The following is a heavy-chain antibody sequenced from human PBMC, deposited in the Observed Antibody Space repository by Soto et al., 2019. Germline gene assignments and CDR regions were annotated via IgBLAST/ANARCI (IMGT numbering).Heavy chain of an antibody. D-gene: IGHD3-10*01. V-gene: IGHV3-23*01. CDR3: AKFKAGTYEKYHFDY. Sequence: EVQLLESGGGLVQPGGSLRLSCAASGFTFSGYAMSWVRQASGKGLEWVAGITDDGVGTYYADSVKGRFSISRDNSKNTLYLQMTGLRAEDTALYYCAKFKAGTYEKYHFDYWCQGTLVTVSS. CDR2: ITDDGVGT. CDR1: GFTFSGYA. J-gene: IGHJ4*02.